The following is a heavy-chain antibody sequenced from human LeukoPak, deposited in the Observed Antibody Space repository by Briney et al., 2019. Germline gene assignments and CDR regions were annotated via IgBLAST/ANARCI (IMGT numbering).Heavy chain of an antibody. CDR3: ARSTTGHDY. CDR2: IKPSDGST. CDR1: GYIFTNYY. D-gene: IGHD1-26*01. J-gene: IGHJ4*02. V-gene: IGHV1-46*01. Sequence: ASVKVSCKASGYIFTNYYIHWVRQAPGQGLEWMGMIKPSDGSTNFAQKFQGSVTMTRDLSTSTVYMELSSLRSEDTAVYYCARSTTGHDYWGQGTLVTVSS.